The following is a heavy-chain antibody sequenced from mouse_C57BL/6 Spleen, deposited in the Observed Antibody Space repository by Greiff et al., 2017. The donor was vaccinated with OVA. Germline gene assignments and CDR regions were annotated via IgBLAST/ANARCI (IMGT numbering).Heavy chain of an antibody. CDR2: INPGSGGT. Sequence: QVQLQQSGAELVRPGTSVKVSCKASGYAFTNYLIEWVKQRPGQGLEWIGVINPGSGGTNYNEKFKGKATLTADKSSSTAYMQLSSLTSEDSAVYFCARSEYYFDYWGKGTTLTVSS. V-gene: IGHV1-54*01. J-gene: IGHJ2*01. CDR1: GYAFTNYL. CDR3: ARSEYYFDY.